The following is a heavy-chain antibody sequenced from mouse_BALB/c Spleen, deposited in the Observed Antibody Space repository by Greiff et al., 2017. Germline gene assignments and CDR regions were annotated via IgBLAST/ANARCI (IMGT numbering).Heavy chain of an antibody. CDR1: GYAFTNYL. CDR2: INPGSGGT. J-gene: IGHJ4*01. V-gene: IGHV1-54*01. D-gene: IGHD2-4*01. Sequence: QVQLKESGAELVRPGTSVKVSCKASGYAFTNYLIEWVKQRPGQGLEWIGVINPGSGGTNYNEKFKGKATLTADKSSSTAYMQLSSLTSDDSAVYLWERHRATMMTVDAMDYGGQGTSVTVAS. CDR3: ERHRATMMTVDAMDY.